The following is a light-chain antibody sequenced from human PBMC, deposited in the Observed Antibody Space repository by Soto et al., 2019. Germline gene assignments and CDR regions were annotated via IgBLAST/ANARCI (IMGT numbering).Light chain of an antibody. V-gene: IGKV1-39*01. CDR1: QSISSY. J-gene: IGKJ4*01. CDR2: AAS. Sequence: DIQMTQSPSSVSASVGDRITITCRASQSISSYLNWYQQKPGKAPKLLIYAASTLQSGVPSRFSGGGSGTDFTLTISSLQPEDFATYYCQQVNVYPSTFGGGTKVDIK. CDR3: QQVNVYPST.